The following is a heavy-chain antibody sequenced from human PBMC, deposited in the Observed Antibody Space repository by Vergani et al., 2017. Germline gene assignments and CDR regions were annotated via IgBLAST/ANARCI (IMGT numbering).Heavy chain of an antibody. Sequence: LEESGGGSVKPGGSLRLSCAASGFKFSDHYISWIRKAPGKGLEWVSHISPGTSTVSYKDSVTGRLPVSRDNDNNSLTLDMTTLRVEDTAVYYCAKNPGISTTRHYYAMDVWCQGTTITVSS. V-gene: IGHV3-11*04. CDR1: GFKFSDHY. CDR3: AKNPGISTTRHYYAMDV. D-gene: IGHD1-1*01. J-gene: IGHJ6*02. CDR2: ISPGTSTV.